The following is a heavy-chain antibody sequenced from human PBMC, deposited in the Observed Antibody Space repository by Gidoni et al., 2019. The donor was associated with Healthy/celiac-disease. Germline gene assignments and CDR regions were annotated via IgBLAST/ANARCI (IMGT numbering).Heavy chain of an antibody. CDR1: GFSLSTSGMC. V-gene: IGHV2-70*01. J-gene: IGHJ4*02. Sequence: QVTLRESGPALVKPTQTLTLTCTFPGFSLSTSGMCVSWIRQPPGKSLEWLALIDWDDDKYYSTSLKTRLTISKDTSKNRVVLTMTNMDPVDTATYYCARILHVAGVGGYFDYWGQGTLVTVSS. D-gene: IGHD3-16*01. CDR3: ARILHVAGVGGYFDY. CDR2: IDWDDDK.